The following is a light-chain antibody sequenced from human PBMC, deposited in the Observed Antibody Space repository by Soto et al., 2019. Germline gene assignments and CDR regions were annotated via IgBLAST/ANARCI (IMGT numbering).Light chain of an antibody. CDR1: SSDVGAYND. Sequence: QSALTQPASVSWSPGQSITISCTGTSSDVGAYNDVSWYQQHPGKAPKLMIYDVSNRPSGVSSRFSGSKSGNTASLTFSGLQAEDEADYYCSSYTTSSIYVFGTGTKLTV. CDR2: DVS. CDR3: SSYTTSSIYV. V-gene: IGLV2-14*01. J-gene: IGLJ1*01.